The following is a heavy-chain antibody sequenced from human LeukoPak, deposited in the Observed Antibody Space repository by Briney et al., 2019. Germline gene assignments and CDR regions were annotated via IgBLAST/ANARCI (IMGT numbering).Heavy chain of an antibody. CDR2: ISYDGSNK. J-gene: IGHJ3*02. CDR1: GFTFSSYG. D-gene: IGHD6-13*01. V-gene: IGHV3-30*18. Sequence: PGRSLRLSCAASGFTFSSYGMHWVRQAPGKGLERVAVISYDGSNKYYADSVKGRFTISRDNSKNTLYLQMNSLRAEDTAVYYCAKEQTPTRSSSWWTNDAFDIWGQGTMVTVSS. CDR3: AKEQTPTRSSSWWTNDAFDI.